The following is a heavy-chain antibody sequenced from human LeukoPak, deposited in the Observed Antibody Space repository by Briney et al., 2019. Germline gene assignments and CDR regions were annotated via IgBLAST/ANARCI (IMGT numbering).Heavy chain of an antibody. V-gene: IGHV1-2*02. D-gene: IGHD3-10*01. Sequence: ASVKVSCKASGYIFTSYYMHGVRQAPGQGLEWMGWINPNSGGTNYAQKFQGRVTMTRDTSISTANMELSRLRADDRAVYYWARGEYRYYYGSGSYSNWFDPWGQGTLVTVSS. CDR2: INPNSGGT. J-gene: IGHJ5*02. CDR1: GYIFTSYY. CDR3: ARGEYRYYYGSGSYSNWFDP.